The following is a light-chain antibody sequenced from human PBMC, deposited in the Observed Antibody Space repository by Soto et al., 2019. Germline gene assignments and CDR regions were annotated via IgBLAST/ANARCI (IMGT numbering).Light chain of an antibody. CDR1: NSDVGNYDL. Sequence: QSALTQPASVSGSPGQSITISCTGTNSDVGNYDLVSWYQRDPGKAPKLIIYEVTKWPSGVSSRFSGSKSGNTACLTSSGLQAEDEADYFCCSSAGSFTHRVFGGGTKLTVL. J-gene: IGLJ3*02. CDR2: EVT. V-gene: IGLV2-23*02. CDR3: CSSAGSFTHRV.